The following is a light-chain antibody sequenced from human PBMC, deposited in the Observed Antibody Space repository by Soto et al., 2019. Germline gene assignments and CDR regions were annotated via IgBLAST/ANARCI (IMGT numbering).Light chain of an antibody. CDR3: SSYTSSTTQV. V-gene: IGLV2-14*01. CDR2: EVG. Sequence: QSVLTQPASVSGSPGQSITISCAGTSSDVGAYNYVSWYQQHPGKAPKLVIYEVGDRPSGVSNRFSGSKSGNTASLTISGLQAEDEAAYYCSSYTSSTTQVFGGGTKLPVL. J-gene: IGLJ3*02. CDR1: SSDVGAYNY.